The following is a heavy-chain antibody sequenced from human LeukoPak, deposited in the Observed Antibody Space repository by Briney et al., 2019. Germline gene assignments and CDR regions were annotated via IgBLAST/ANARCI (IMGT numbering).Heavy chain of an antibody. CDR1: GLTFSNSA. D-gene: IGHD1-26*01. CDR3: ARGVSGAHNWFDP. J-gene: IGHJ5*02. CDR2: ISVGSDVI. Sequence: GGSLRLSCAVSGLTFSNSAISWVRQAPGKGLEWVSAISVGSDVIYYADSVKGRFAISRDNSKNTLYLQMNSLRPEDTAVYYCARGVSGAHNWFDPWGQGTLVTVSS. V-gene: IGHV3-23*01.